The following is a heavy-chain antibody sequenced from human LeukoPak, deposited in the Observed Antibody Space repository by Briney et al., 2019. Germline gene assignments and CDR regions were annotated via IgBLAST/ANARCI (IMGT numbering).Heavy chain of an antibody. J-gene: IGHJ5*02. Sequence: PGRSLRLSCAASGFPFSRYAMHWVRQAPGKGLEWVAVISYDGSNEYYADSVKGRFTISRDNSENTLYLQMNSLRAEDTAVYFCAKAPGRSIYPITWGQGTLVTVSS. D-gene: IGHD3-3*02. CDR2: ISYDGSNE. CDR1: GFPFSRYA. CDR3: AKAPGRSIYPIT. V-gene: IGHV3-30-3*01.